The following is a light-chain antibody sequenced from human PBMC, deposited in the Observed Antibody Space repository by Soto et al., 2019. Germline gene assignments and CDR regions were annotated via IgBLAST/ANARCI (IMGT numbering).Light chain of an antibody. CDR3: QQYGSSRWT. V-gene: IGKV3-20*01. CDR2: GAS. Sequence: EIVLTQSPGTLSLSPGERATLSCRASQSVSSSYLAWYQQKPGQAPRLLIYGASSRATGIQDRFSGSGSGRDVTLNISRLEPEDFAVYYCQQYGSSRWTFGQGTKVEIK. CDR1: QSVSSSY. J-gene: IGKJ1*01.